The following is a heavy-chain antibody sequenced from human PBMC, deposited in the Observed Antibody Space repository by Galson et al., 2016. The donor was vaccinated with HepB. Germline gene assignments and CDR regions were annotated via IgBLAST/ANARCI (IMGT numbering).Heavy chain of an antibody. D-gene: IGHD5-24*01. CDR2: IVPMLQMT. Sequence: SVKVSCKASGGTFSTYTFSWVRQAPGQGFEWLGRIVPMLQMTTYAQGFQGRVTITADTSSNTAYMELTSLSSNDTAVYYCARHIGHNSYLDVWGTGTMVTVSS. CDR3: ARHIGHNSYLDV. J-gene: IGHJ6*04. V-gene: IGHV1-69*02. CDR1: GGTFSTYT.